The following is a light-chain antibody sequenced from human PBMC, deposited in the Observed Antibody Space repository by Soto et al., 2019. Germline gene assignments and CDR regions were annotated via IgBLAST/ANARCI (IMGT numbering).Light chain of an antibody. CDR2: GAS. V-gene: IGKV3-20*01. CDR3: QQYGGSPPIT. Sequence: EIVLTQSPGTLSLSPGEGATLSCRASHSFSSSYLAWYQQKPGQAPRLLIYGASNRATGIPDRFSGSGSGTDFTLTISRLGPEDFAVYYCQQYGGSPPITFGQGTRLEIK. J-gene: IGKJ5*01. CDR1: HSFSSSY.